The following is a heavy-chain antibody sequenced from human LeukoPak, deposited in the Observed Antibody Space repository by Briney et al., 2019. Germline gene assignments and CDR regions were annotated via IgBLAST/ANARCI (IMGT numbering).Heavy chain of an antibody. CDR1: GGSFSGYY. V-gene: IGHV4-34*01. J-gene: IGHJ4*02. CDR3: AGGSSYMVRGVSSIY. CDR2: INHSGST. Sequence: SETLSLTCAVYGGSFSGYYWSWIRQPPGKGLEWIGEINHSGSTNYNPSLKSRVTISVDTSKNQLSLKLSSGTAADTAVYYCAGGSSYMVRGVSSIYWGQGTLVTVSS. D-gene: IGHD3-10*01.